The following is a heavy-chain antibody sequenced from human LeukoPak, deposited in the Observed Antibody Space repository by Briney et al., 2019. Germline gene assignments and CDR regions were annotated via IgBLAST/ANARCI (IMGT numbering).Heavy chain of an antibody. V-gene: IGHV4-4*02. CDR2: MYLSGTT. Sequence: SETLSLTCTVSGDSINSLDLWSWVRQPPGKGLEWIGEMYLSGTTHSNPSVKSRVTISIDKSKNQFFLSLSSVTAADTAVYYCAGLVGRYSSGLYYYYFDYWGQGTLVTVSS. D-gene: IGHD3-22*01. J-gene: IGHJ4*02. CDR3: AGLVGRYSSGLYYYYFDY. CDR1: GDSINSLDL.